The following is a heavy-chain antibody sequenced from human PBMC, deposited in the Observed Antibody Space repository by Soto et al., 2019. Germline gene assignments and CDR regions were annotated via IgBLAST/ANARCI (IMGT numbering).Heavy chain of an antibody. CDR3: ATAGYSRGWAYSFNYFFYYCMDV. Sequence: PSETLSLTCTPAGSSISSYYWSWNRQPPGKGLEWIGYIYYSGSTNYNPSLKSRVTISVDTSKNQSSLKLSSVTAADTAVYYCATAGYSRGWAYSFNYFFYYCMDVWRKVTTVTVCS. V-gene: IGHV4-59*01. D-gene: IGHD6-19*01. CDR2: IYYSGST. CDR1: GSSISSYY. J-gene: IGHJ6*04.